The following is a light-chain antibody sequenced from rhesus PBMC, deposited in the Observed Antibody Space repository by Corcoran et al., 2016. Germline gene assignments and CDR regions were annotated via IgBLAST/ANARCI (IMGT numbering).Light chain of an antibody. CDR2: GTS. Sequence: EIVMTQSPATLSLSPGETATISCRTSQSVTSYLAWYQQKPGQAPRLLIYGTSNRATGIPARFSGSGSGTDFTLTISSLEPEDFAVYYCQETSNLSPLTFGGVTKVEIK. CDR1: QSVTSY. J-gene: IGKJ4*01. CDR3: QETSNLSPLT. V-gene: IGKV3-31*02.